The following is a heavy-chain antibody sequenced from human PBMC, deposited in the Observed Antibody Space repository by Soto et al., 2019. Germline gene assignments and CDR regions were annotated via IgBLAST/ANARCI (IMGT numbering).Heavy chain of an antibody. CDR2: IYYSGST. J-gene: IGHJ4*02. CDR1: GGSTRSYY. D-gene: IGHD6-19*01. V-gene: IGHV4-59*01. CDR3: ASARQWLAFDY. Sequence: QVQLQESGPGLVKPSETLSLTCTVSGGSTRSYYWSWMRQPPGKGLEWIGTIYYSGSTNYNPSLRSRVTISIDTSKAQVSLRLRSVTAADTAVYYCASARQWLAFDYWGQGTLVTVSS.